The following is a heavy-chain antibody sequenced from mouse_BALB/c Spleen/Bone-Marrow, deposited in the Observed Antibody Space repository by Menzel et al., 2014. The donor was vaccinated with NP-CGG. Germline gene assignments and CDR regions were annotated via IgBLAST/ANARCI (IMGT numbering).Heavy chain of an antibody. CDR2: ISNGGGST. D-gene: IGHD2-4*01. CDR1: GFTFSDYY. CDR3: AIYSDYGYFDY. Sequence: EVKLMESGGGLVQPGGSLKLSCATSGFTFSDYYMYWVRQTPEKRLEWVAYISNGGGSTYYPDNVKGRFTISRDNAKNTLYLQMSRLKSEDTAMYYCAIYSDYGYFDYWGQGTPLTVSS. V-gene: IGHV5-12*02. J-gene: IGHJ2*01.